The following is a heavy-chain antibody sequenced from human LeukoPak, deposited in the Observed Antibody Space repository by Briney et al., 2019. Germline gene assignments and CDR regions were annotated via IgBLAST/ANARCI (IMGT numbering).Heavy chain of an antibody. CDR3: TTDLGTYYHGSQRLIPIDY. CDR1: GFTFTNAW. Sequence: GGSLRLSCVDSGFTFTNAWMSWVRQAPGKGLEWIGRIKSKTDGETTNYAEPVRGRFTISRDDSKSAVYLQMNSLKTEDTAVYYCTTDLGTYYHGSQRLIPIDYWGQGTLVAVSS. CDR2: IKSKTDGETT. V-gene: IGHV3-15*01. J-gene: IGHJ4*02. D-gene: IGHD3-10*01.